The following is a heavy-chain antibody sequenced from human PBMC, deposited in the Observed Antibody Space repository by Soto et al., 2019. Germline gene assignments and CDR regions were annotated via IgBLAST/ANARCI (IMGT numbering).Heavy chain of an antibody. J-gene: IGHJ4*02. CDR1: GYTFTSYG. CDR2: ISAYNGNT. CDR3: ARTSESLYADYNDY. V-gene: IGHV1-18*01. Sequence: ASVKVSCKASGYTFTSYGISWVRQAPGQGLEWMGWISAYNGNTNYAQKLQGRVTMTTDTSTSTAYMELRSLRSDDTAVYYCARTSESLYADYNDYWGQETLVTVSS. D-gene: IGHD3-16*01.